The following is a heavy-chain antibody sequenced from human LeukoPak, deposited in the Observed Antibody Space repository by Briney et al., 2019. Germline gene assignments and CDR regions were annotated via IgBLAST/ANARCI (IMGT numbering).Heavy chain of an antibody. CDR1: GYTFTGYY. V-gene: IGHV1-2*02. CDR3: ARERSAACKSYYYYYMDV. J-gene: IGHJ6*03. CDR2: INTNSGGT. Sequence: ASVKVSCKASGYTFTGYYMHWVRQAPGQGIEWMGWINTNSGGTNYAQKLQGRVTMTRDTSISTAYMELSRLRSDDTAVYYCARERSAACKSYYYYYMDVWGKGTTVTVSS. D-gene: IGHD6-13*01.